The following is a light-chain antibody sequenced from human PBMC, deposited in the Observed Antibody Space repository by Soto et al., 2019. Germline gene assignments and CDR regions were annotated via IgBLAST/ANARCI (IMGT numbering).Light chain of an antibody. CDR1: QGISSY. Sequence: IQLTQSPSSLSASIGDRVTITCRASQGISSYLAWYQQKPGKAPKLLIYAASTLQSGVPSRFSGSGSGTDFTLTISCLQSEDFATYYCQQYYSYPRTFGQGTKVDIK. CDR2: AAS. CDR3: QQYYSYPRT. J-gene: IGKJ1*01. V-gene: IGKV1-8*01.